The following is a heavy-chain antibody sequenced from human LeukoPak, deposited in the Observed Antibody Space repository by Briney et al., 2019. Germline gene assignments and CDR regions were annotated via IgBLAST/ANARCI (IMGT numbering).Heavy chain of an antibody. CDR3: ARDGELRYFDWFEDILGNAYHYFDY. V-gene: IGHV1-46*01. J-gene: IGHJ4*02. Sequence: GASVKVSCKASGYTFTSYYMHWVRQAPGQGLEWMGIINPSGGSTSYAQKFQGRVTMTRDTSTSTVYMELSSPRSEDTAVYYCARDGELRYFDWFEDILGNAYHYFDYWGQGTLVTVSS. CDR1: GYTFTSYY. CDR2: INPSGGST. D-gene: IGHD3-9*01.